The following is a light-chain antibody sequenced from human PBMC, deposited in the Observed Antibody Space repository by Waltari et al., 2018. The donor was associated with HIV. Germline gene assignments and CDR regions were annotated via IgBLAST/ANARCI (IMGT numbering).Light chain of an antibody. V-gene: IGLV2-8*01. J-gene: IGLJ2*01. CDR1: RSDVGGYNY. CDR2: DVN. Sequence: QSALTQPPSASGSLGQSVTISCPGTRSDVGGYNYVSWYQQYPGEAPKLIIYDVNKRPSGVPDRFSGSKSGNTASLTVSGLQGEDEAQYYCSAYAGSNNLVLFGGGTKLTVL. CDR3: SAYAGSNNLVL.